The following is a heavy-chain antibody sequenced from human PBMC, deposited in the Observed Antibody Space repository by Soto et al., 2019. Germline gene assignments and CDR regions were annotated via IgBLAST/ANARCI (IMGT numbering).Heavy chain of an antibody. V-gene: IGHV1-46*01. J-gene: IGHJ5*02. CDR1: RDTFTSYY. CDR2: INPHGGST. D-gene: IGHD1-26*01. Sequence: GASVKVSCKAPRDTFTSYYINWVRQAPLQWLEWMGVINPHGGSTAYAQKFKGRVTLTRDTSASTVYMEVSSLTSEDTAMYYCARSSGGNFGIIIEGTNWFAPWGQGTLVTVSS. CDR3: ARSSGGNFGIIIEGTNWFAP.